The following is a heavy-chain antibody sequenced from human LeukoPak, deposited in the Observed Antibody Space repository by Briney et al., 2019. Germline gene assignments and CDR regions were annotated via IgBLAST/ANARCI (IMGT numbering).Heavy chain of an antibody. D-gene: IGHD3-22*01. CDR1: GGSISSYY. J-gene: IGHJ4*02. CDR3: ASHYDSSGYSLYYFAS. V-gene: IGHV4-59*01. CDR2: IYYSGST. Sequence: SETLSLTCTVSGGSISSYYWSWIRQPPGKGLEWIGYIYYSGSTNYNPSLKSRVTISVDTSKNQFSLKLSSVTAADTAVYYCASHYDSSGYSLYYFASWGQGTLVTVSS.